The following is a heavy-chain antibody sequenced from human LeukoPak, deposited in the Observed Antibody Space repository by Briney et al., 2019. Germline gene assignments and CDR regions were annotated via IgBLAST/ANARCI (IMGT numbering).Heavy chain of an antibody. Sequence: PGGSLRLSCAASGFIFGSYNMNWVRQAPGKGLEWISYISSSSRTIFYADSVKGRFTVSRDNVKNFLYLQMHSLRDEDTAVYYCEKESGGYNLMDVWGQGTTVTVS. CDR1: GFIFGSYN. V-gene: IGHV3-48*02. CDR2: ISSSSRTI. J-gene: IGHJ6*02. CDR3: EKESGGYNLMDV. D-gene: IGHD5-24*01.